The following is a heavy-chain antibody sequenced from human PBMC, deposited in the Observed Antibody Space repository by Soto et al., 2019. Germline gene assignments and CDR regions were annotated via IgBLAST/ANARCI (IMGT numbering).Heavy chain of an antibody. Sequence: GGSLRLSCGGSGFTFSSYAMIWVRQAPGKGLEWVSGISGNGDTTYYADSLKGRFSISRDNSKNTVYLQMNSLRAEDTAVYYCAKRSPPYDGELFGRPKDWGQGTLVTVSS. CDR3: AKRSPPYDGELFGRPKD. CDR2: ISGNGDTT. V-gene: IGHV3-23*01. CDR1: GFTFSSYA. J-gene: IGHJ4*02. D-gene: IGHD3-3*01.